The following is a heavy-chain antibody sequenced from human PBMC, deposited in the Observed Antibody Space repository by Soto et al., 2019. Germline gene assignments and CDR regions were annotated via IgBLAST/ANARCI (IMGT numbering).Heavy chain of an antibody. J-gene: IGHJ4*02. Sequence: SETLSLTCTVSGGSVSSGSYYWSWIRQPPGKGLEWIGYIYYSGSTNYNPSLKSRVTISVDTSKNQFSLKLSSVTAADTAVYYWARSEELEAGVPIDYWGQGPLVIVSS. CDR1: GGSVSSGSYY. D-gene: IGHD6-19*01. V-gene: IGHV4-61*01. CDR2: IYYSGST. CDR3: ARSEELEAGVPIDY.